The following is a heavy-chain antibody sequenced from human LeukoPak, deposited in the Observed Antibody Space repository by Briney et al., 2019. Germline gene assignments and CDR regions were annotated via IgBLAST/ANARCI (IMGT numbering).Heavy chain of an antibody. CDR1: GGSFSGYY. CDR3: ARDRPVAGANWFDP. Sequence: NPSETLSLTCAVYGGSFSGYYWSWIRQPPEKGLEWIGEINHSGSTNYNPSLKSRVTISLDTSKNQFSLKLTSVTAADTAVYYCARDRPVAGANWFDPWGQGALVTVSS. D-gene: IGHD6-13*01. V-gene: IGHV4-34*01. CDR2: INHSGST. J-gene: IGHJ5*02.